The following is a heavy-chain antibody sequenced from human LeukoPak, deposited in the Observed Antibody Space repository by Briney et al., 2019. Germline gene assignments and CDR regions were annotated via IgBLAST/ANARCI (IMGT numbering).Heavy chain of an antibody. CDR2: IIPIFGTT. CDR1: GYTFIGYY. Sequence: SVKVSCKASGYTFIGYYMHWVRQAPGQGLEWMGGIIPIFGTTKYEQKFEGRVTIITDESTSTAYMELSSLRSEDTAVYYCAGAPSPYDILTGRNAFDIWGQGTMVTVSS. CDR3: AGAPSPYDILTGRNAFDI. D-gene: IGHD3-9*01. J-gene: IGHJ3*02. V-gene: IGHV1-69*05.